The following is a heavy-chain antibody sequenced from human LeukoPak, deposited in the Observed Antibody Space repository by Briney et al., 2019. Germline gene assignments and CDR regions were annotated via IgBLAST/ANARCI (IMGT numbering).Heavy chain of an antibody. CDR1: GFTFSNYW. V-gene: IGHV3-74*01. CDR3: AKTYGSDDYFDY. J-gene: IGHJ4*02. CDR2: INGDGRST. Sequence: PGGSLRLSCAASGFTFSNYWMHWVRQAPGKGLVWVSRINGDGRSTTYADSVKGRFTISRDNSKNTLYLQMNSLRAEDTAVYYCAKTYGSDDYFDYWGQGTLVTVSS. D-gene: IGHD3-10*01.